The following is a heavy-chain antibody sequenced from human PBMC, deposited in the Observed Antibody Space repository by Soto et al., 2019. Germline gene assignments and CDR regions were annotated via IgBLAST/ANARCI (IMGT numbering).Heavy chain of an antibody. CDR1: GGSISSGGYY. Sequence: LSLTCTVSGGSISSGGYYWSWIRQHPGKGLEWIGYIYYSGSTYYNPSLKSRVTISVDTSKNQFSLKLSSVTAADTAVYYCARSDIVVVPAAMGFDYWGQGTLVTVSS. D-gene: IGHD2-2*01. V-gene: IGHV4-31*03. CDR2: IYYSGST. J-gene: IGHJ4*02. CDR3: ARSDIVVVPAAMGFDY.